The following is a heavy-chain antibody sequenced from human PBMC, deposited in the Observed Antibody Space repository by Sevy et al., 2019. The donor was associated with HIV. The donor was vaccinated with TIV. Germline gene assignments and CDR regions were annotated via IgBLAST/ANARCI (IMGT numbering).Heavy chain of an antibody. J-gene: IGHJ3*02. V-gene: IGHV5-51*01. D-gene: IGHD7-27*01. CDR1: GYSFTSYW. CDR3: ASVYRDGYRTGAAHDAFDI. Sequence: GESLKISCKGSGYSFTSYWIGWVRQMPGKGLEWMGIIYPGDSDTRYSPSFQGQVTISADKSISSAYLQWSSLKASDTAMYYCASVYRDGYRTGAAHDAFDIWGQGTMVTVS. CDR2: IYPGDSDT.